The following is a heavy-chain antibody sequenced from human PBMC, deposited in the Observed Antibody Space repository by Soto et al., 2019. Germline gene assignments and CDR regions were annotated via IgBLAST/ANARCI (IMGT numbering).Heavy chain of an antibody. J-gene: IGHJ5*02. Sequence: QVQLVQSGAEVKKPGASVKVSCKASGYTFTSYDINWVRQATGQGLEWMGWMNPNSGNTGYAQKFQGRVTMTRNTSISTADKELSSLRSEDAAEYYCARGRQQLGRDWFDPWGQGTLVTVSS. CDR3: ARGRQQLGRDWFDP. CDR1: GYTFTSYD. D-gene: IGHD6-13*01. CDR2: MNPNSGNT. V-gene: IGHV1-8*01.